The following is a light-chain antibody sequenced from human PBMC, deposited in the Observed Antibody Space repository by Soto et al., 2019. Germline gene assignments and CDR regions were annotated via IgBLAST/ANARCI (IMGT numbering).Light chain of an antibody. CDR1: QDIGNS. V-gene: IGKV1-27*01. J-gene: IGKJ1*01. Sequence: DISMTQAPASLSASVGDRVTITCRASQDIGNSLAWYQQRPGKVPKILIYGASALQSGVPSRFSGSGSGTDFTLTISNLQPEDFATYYCQKYNSAPGTFGQGTKVDIK. CDR3: QKYNSAPGT. CDR2: GAS.